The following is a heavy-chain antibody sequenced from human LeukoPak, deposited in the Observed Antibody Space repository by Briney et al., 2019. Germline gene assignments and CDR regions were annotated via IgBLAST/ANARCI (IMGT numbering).Heavy chain of an antibody. CDR3: AGDGDGYNFDY. Sequence: PGGSLRLSCAASGFTFSGYWMHWVRQAPGKGLVWVARVTRDGSGTNYADSVKGRFTISRDNGKNTLYLQMNSLRAEDTAVYYCAGDGDGYNFDYWGQGTLVSVSS. V-gene: IGHV3-74*01. CDR1: GFTFSGYW. D-gene: IGHD5-24*01. CDR2: VTRDGSGT. J-gene: IGHJ4*02.